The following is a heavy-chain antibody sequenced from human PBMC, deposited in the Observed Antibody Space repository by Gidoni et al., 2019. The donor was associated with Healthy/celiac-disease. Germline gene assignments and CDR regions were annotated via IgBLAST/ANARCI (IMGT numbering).Heavy chain of an antibody. CDR1: RFTFSSYS. V-gene: IGHV3-21*01. D-gene: IGHD1-26*01. Sequence: VQLVESGGGLVKPGGSLRLCCAASRFTFSSYSMSWVRQAPGKGLEWVSSISSSSSYIYYADSGKGRFTISRDNAKNSLYLQMNSLRAEDTAVYYCARDRYGGLAQFDYWGQGTLVTVSS. CDR3: ARDRYGGLAQFDY. J-gene: IGHJ4*02. CDR2: ISSSSSYI.